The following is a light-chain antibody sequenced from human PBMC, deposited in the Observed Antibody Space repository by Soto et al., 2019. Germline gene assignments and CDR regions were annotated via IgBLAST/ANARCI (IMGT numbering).Light chain of an antibody. CDR1: QSITGSH. V-gene: IGKV3-20*01. CDR2: GAS. CDR3: QQYGRSPKM. Sequence: EIVLTQSPGTLSLSPGERATLSCRASQSITGSHLAWYQQKPGQAPRLLIYGASTRATGTPDRFNGGGSGTDFTLTITRLEPEDFEVYYCQQYGRSPKMFGQGTKADI. J-gene: IGKJ1*01.